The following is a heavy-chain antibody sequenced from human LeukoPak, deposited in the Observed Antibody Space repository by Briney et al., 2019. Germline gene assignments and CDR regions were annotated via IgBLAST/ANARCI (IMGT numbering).Heavy chain of an antibody. J-gene: IGHJ4*02. Sequence: SETLSLTCTVSGGSISSGGNYWSWIRQHPGKGLEWIGYIYYSGTTYYNPSLKSRVTISVDTSKNHFSLKLSSVTAADTAVYYCASHAVREVSYYFDYWGQGTLVTVSS. CDR2: IYYSGTT. CDR1: GGSISSGGNY. D-gene: IGHD3-10*01. CDR3: ASHAVREVSYYFDY. V-gene: IGHV4-31*03.